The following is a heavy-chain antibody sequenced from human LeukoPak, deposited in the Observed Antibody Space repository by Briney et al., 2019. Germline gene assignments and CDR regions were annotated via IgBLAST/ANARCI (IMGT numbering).Heavy chain of an antibody. V-gene: IGHV1-18*01. CDR1: GYTFTSYG. D-gene: IGHD1-26*01. CDR2: ISAYNGNT. CDR3: ARVRDLRWELSLIDY. J-gene: IGHJ4*02. Sequence: ASVKVSCKASGYTFTSYGISWVRQAPGQGLEWMGWISAYNGNTNYAQKLQGRVTMTTDTSTSTAYMELRSLRSDDTAVYYCARVRDLRWELSLIDYWGQGTVVTVSS.